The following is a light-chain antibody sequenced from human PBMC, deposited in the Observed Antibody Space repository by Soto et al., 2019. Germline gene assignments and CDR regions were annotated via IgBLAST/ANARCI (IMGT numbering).Light chain of an antibody. CDR1: QSVSNN. CDR3: QQYNTWPPTWT. Sequence: EIVMTQSPAALSVSPGERATVSCRASQSVSNNLAWYRQIPGQAPRLLIYDASTGATGISVRFSGSGSGTEFTLTISSLQSGDSAVYYCQQYNTWPPTWTFGQGTKVEIK. V-gene: IGKV3-15*01. J-gene: IGKJ1*01. CDR2: DAS.